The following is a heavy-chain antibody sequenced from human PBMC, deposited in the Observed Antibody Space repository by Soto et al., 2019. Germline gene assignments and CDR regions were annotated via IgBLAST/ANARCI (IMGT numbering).Heavy chain of an antibody. D-gene: IGHD3-3*01. Sequence: PGGSLRLSCAASGFTFSSYAMSWVRQAPGKGLEWVSAISGSGGSTYYADSVKGRFTISRDNSKNTLYLQMNSLRAEDTAVYYCAKGFGVVISDGNYFDYWGQGTLVTVSS. J-gene: IGHJ4*02. V-gene: IGHV3-23*01. CDR1: GFTFSSYA. CDR3: AKGFGVVISDGNYFDY. CDR2: ISGSGGST.